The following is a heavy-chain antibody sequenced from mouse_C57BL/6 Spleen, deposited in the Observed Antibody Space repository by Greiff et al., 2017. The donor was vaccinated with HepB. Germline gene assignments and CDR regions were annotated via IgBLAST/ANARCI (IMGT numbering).Heavy chain of an antibody. V-gene: IGHV1-54*01. Sequence: QVQLKQSGAELVRPGTSVKVSCKASGYAFTNYLIEWVKQRPGQGLEWIGVINPGSGGTNYNEKFKGKATLTADKSSSTAYMQLSSLTSEDSAVYFCAREAYGNYDCWGQGTTRTVAS. J-gene: IGHJ2*01. CDR2: INPGSGGT. CDR3: AREAYGNYDC. D-gene: IGHD2-1*01. CDR1: GYAFTNYL.